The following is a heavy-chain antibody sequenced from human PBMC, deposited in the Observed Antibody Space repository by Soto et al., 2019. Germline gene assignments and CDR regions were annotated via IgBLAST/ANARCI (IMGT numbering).Heavy chain of an antibody. CDR2: INHSGST. D-gene: IGHD1-7*01. Sequence: QVQLQQWGAGLLKPSETLSLTCAVYGGSFSGYYWSWIRQPPGKGLEWIGEINHSGSTNYNPSLKSRVTISVDTSKNQFSLKLSSVTAADTAVHYCARGNWNYAFDPWGQGTLVTVSS. J-gene: IGHJ5*02. CDR1: GGSFSGYY. CDR3: ARGNWNYAFDP. V-gene: IGHV4-34*01.